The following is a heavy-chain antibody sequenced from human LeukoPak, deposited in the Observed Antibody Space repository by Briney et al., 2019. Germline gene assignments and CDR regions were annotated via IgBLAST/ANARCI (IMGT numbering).Heavy chain of an antibody. D-gene: IGHD5-18*01. J-gene: IGHJ4*02. Sequence: GGSLRLSCAASGLTFSSYSMNWVRQAPGRGLEWVSSISSSSSYIYYADSVKGRFTISRDNAKNSLYLQMNSLSAEDTAVYYCARNMRGGYSYAYSPNFDSWGQGTLVTVSS. CDR3: ARNMRGGYSYAYSPNFDS. CDR1: GLTFSSYS. CDR2: ISSSSSYI. V-gene: IGHV3-21*01.